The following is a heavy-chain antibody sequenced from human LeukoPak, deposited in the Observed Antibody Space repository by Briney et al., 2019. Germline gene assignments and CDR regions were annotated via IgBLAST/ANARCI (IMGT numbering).Heavy chain of an antibody. CDR1: GGSISSYY. V-gene: IGHV4-59*12. Sequence: SETLSLTCTVSGGSISSYYWSWIRQPPGKGLEWIGYIYYSGSTNYNPSLKSRVTISVDTSKNQFSLKLSSVTAADTAVYYCARDDYYDSRLFDPWGQGTLVTVSS. D-gene: IGHD3-22*01. J-gene: IGHJ5*02. CDR3: ARDDYYDSRLFDP. CDR2: IYYSGST.